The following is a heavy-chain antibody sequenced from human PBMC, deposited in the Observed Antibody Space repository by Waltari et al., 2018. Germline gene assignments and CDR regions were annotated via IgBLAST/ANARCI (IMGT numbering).Heavy chain of an antibody. CDR2: IKSDGSST. Sequence: ELQLLESGGGLVQPGGSLRLSCADSGFSFSTYWMNWARPAPGVGLVVVSRIKSDGSSTTYADSVKGRFTTSRDNAKNTLYLQMNSLRADDTAVYYCVRSAFMDVWGQGTTVTVSS. V-gene: IGHV3-74*01. J-gene: IGHJ6*02. CDR1: GFSFSTYW. CDR3: VRSAFMDV.